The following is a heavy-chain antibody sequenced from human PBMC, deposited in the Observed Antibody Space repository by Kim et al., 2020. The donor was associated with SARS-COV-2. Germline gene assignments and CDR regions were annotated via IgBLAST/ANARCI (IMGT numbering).Heavy chain of an antibody. J-gene: IGHJ5*02. CDR3: AKENGIAAAGATWNWFDP. CDR1: GFTFSSYA. V-gene: IGHV3-23*03. D-gene: IGHD6-13*01. CDR2: IYSGGSST. Sequence: GGSLRLSCAASGFTFSSYAMSWVRQAPGKGLEWVSVIYSGGSSTYYADSVKGRFTISRDNSKNTLYLQMNSLRAEDTAVYYCAKENGIAAAGATWNWFDPWGQGTLVTVSS.